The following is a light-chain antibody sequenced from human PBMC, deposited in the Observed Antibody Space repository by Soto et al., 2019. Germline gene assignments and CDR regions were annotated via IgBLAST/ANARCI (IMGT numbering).Light chain of an antibody. V-gene: IGLV1-40*01. CDR2: GNT. CDR3: QSYDSSLSGCV. J-gene: IGLJ1*01. CDR1: SSSIGAGYD. Sequence: QSVLTQPPSVSGAPGQRVSISCTGSSSSIGAGYDVHWYQQVPGAAPKLLIHGNTNRPSGVPDRFSGSKSGTSASPAITGLQAEDEADYYCQSYDSSLSGCVFGTGTKVTVL.